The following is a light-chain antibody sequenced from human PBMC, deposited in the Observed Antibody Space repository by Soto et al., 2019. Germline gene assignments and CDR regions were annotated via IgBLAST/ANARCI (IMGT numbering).Light chain of an antibody. CDR3: QQYSSWVWT. Sequence: EIVMTQFPATLSKSPGESATFSCRASQSISTKLAWYQQRPGQAPRLLMYGASTGATGIPPRFGGSGSGTEFTLTISSLQSEDFAVYYCQQYSSWVWTFGQGTKVEMK. CDR2: GAS. V-gene: IGKV3-15*01. CDR1: QSISTK. J-gene: IGKJ1*01.